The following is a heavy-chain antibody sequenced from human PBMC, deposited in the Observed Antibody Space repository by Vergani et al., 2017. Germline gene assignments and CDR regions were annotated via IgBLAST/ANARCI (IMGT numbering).Heavy chain of an antibody. J-gene: IGHJ3*01. CDR3: VHRLGYLDCDGACDV. CDR2: VYWNDDE. D-gene: IGHD3-9*01. Sequence: QVTLRESGGTLVKPTQTLTLTCTFSGFSLTTGGEGVGWHRPPPGRALEWLAFVYWNDDERYSPSLESRVTITKGTSKNEVILTMATMDTVDTATYSWVHRLGYLDCDGACDVWGPGTVVTVSS. V-gene: IGHV2-5*01. CDR1: GFSLTTGGEG.